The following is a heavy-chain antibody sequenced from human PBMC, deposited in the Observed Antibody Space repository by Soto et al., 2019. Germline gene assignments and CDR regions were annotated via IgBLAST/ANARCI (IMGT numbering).Heavy chain of an antibody. CDR3: ARGWRSEPGPTDHFDY. D-gene: IGHD2-15*01. Sequence: ASVKVSCKASGYTFTGYYMHWVRQAPGQGLEWMGWINPNSGGTNYAQKFQGWVTMTRDTSINTAYMELSRLRSDDTAVYYCARGWRSEPGPTDHFDYWGQGTLVTVSS. V-gene: IGHV1-2*04. CDR1: GYTFTGYY. J-gene: IGHJ4*02. CDR2: INPNSGGT.